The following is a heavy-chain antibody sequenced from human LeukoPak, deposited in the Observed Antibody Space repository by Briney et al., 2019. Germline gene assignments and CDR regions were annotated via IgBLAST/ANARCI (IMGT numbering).Heavy chain of an antibody. CDR2: ISYDGSNK. Sequence: GGSLRLSCAASGFTFSNAWMSWVRQAPGKGLEWVAVISYDGSNKYYADSVKGRFTIFRDNSKNTLYLQMNSLRAEDTAVYYCARDRRTAMATVYFDYWGQGTLVTVSS. V-gene: IGHV3-30*03. D-gene: IGHD5-18*01. CDR3: ARDRRTAMATVYFDY. CDR1: GFTFSNAW. J-gene: IGHJ4*02.